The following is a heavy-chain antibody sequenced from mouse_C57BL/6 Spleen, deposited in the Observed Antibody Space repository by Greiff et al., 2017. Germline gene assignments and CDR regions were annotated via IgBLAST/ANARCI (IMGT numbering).Heavy chain of an antibody. CDR2: IWSGGST. V-gene: IGHV2-2*01. CDR3: DRGIYDGYGGFAY. CDR1: GFSLTSYG. Sequence: VKLVESGPGLVQPSQSLSITCTVSGFSLTSYGVHWVRQSPGKGLEWLGVIWSGGSTDYNAAFISRLSISKYNSKSQVFFKMNSLQADDTAIYDCDRGIYDGYGGFAYWGQGTLVTVSA. J-gene: IGHJ3*01. D-gene: IGHD2-3*01.